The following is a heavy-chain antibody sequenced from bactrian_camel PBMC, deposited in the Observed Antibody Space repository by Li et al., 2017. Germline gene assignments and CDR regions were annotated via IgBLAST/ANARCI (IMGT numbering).Heavy chain of an antibody. V-gene: IGHV3S1*01. J-gene: IGHJ4*01. CDR3: GVGPRNRESCGRYTANF. CDR2: MHPTGDT. Sequence: VQLVESGGGSVQTGGSLRLSCAPSGLSVSDFSMAWFRQSPGKEREGIATMHPTGDTYYTDSVKGRFTFSRDNAKNTVTLQMNNLTSDDAGMYYCGVGPRNRESCGRYTANFWGQGTQVTVS. CDR1: GLSVSDFS.